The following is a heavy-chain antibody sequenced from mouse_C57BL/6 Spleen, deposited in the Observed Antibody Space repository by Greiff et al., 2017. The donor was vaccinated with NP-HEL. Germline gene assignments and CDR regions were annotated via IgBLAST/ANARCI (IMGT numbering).Heavy chain of an antibody. J-gene: IGHJ3*01. Sequence: QVQLQQSGAELVKPGASVKLSCKASGYTFTEYPIHWVKQRSGQGLEWIGWFYPGSGSIKYNEKFKDKATLTADKSSSTVYMELSRLTSEDSAVYFCARHPHYYGSRGAWFAYWGQGTLVTVSA. V-gene: IGHV1-62-2*01. CDR3: ARHPHYYGSRGAWFAY. CDR1: GYTFTEYP. CDR2: FYPGSGSI. D-gene: IGHD1-1*01.